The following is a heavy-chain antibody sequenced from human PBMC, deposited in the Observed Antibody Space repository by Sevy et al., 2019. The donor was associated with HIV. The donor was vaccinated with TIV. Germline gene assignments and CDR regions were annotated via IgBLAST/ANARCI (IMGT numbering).Heavy chain of an antibody. CDR3: AKEWTLLSDWYGEFDY. D-gene: IGHD6-19*01. CDR1: GFTFTNYG. J-gene: IGHJ4*02. CDR2: IRNSGANT. V-gene: IGHV3-23*01. Sequence: GGSLRLSCAASGFTFTNYGMHWVRQAPGKGLEGVSGIRNSGANTYYADSVRGRLTVSRDNSKNTVFLQLNSLRAEDTAIYYCAKEWTLLSDWYGEFDYWGQGTLVTVSS.